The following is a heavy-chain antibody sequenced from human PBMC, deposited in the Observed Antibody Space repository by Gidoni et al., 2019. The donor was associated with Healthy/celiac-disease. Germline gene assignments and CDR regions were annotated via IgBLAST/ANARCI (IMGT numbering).Heavy chain of an antibody. Sequence: EVQLVESGGGLVQPGGSLKLSCAASGFTFSGSAMHWVRQASGKGLEWVGRIRRKANSYATAYAASVKGRFTISRDDSKNTAYLQMNSLKTEDTAVYYCTTHFRGPMGYYYYYMDVWGKGTTVTVSS. D-gene: IGHD3-10*01. CDR1: GFTFSGSA. J-gene: IGHJ6*03. V-gene: IGHV3-73*01. CDR3: TTHFRGPMGYYYYYMDV. CDR2: IRRKANSYAT.